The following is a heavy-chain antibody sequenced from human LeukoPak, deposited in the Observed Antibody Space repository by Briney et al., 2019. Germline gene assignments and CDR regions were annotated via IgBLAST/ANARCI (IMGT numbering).Heavy chain of an antibody. J-gene: IGHJ4*02. CDR2: ISSSSSTI. CDR3: AKGDGYNPRYY. Sequence: PGGSLSLSRAASGFPFSSYSLNWVRRPQGKGLEWVSYISSSSSTIYYADSVKGRFTISRDNAKNSLYLQMNSLRAEDTAVYYCAKGDGYNPRYYWGQGTLVTVSS. CDR1: GFPFSSYS. V-gene: IGHV3-48*01. D-gene: IGHD5-24*01.